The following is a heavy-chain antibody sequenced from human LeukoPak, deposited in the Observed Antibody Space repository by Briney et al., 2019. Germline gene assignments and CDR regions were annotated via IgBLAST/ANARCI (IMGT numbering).Heavy chain of an antibody. J-gene: IGHJ4*02. V-gene: IGHV4-59*01. D-gene: IGHD2-15*01. CDR1: GGSISSYD. CDR2: IYSSGNT. Sequence: PSETLSLSCTVSGGSISSYDWSWIRQPPGKGLEWVGYIYSSGNTNYNPSLKSRVTISLETSKNQFSLKLSSVTAPDTAVYYCARVWYLGWYYFDSWGQGTLVTVSS. CDR3: ARVWYLGWYYFDS.